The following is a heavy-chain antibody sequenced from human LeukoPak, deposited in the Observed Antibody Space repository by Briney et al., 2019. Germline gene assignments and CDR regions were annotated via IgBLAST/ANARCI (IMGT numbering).Heavy chain of an antibody. CDR2: INPNSGGT. CDR3: ARAQSHRYSGYDLAIYYYYYMGV. V-gene: IGHV1-2*02. D-gene: IGHD5-12*01. Sequence: ASVKVSCKASGYTFAGYYMHWVRQAPGQGLEWMGWINPNSGGTNYAQKFQGRVTMTRDTSISTAYMELSRLRSDDTAVYYCARAQSHRYSGYDLAIYYYYYMGVWGKGTTVTVSS. CDR1: GYTFAGYY. J-gene: IGHJ6*03.